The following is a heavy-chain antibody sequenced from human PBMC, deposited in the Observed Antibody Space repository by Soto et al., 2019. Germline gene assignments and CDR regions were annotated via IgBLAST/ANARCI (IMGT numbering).Heavy chain of an antibody. Sequence: QVQLVQSGAEVKKPGASVKVSCKASGYTFTDYAITWVRQAPGQGLEWMGWISAYNGDTDYAQKFQGRVTMTTDTSTSTAYMELRSLSSDDTAVYYCAREAGSGNYYPEDFWGQGTLVTVSS. J-gene: IGHJ4*02. V-gene: IGHV1-18*04. D-gene: IGHD1-26*01. CDR1: GYTFTDYA. CDR2: ISAYNGDT. CDR3: AREAGSGNYYPEDF.